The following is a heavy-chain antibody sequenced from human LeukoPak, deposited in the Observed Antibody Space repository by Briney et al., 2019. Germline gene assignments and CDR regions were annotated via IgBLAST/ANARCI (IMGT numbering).Heavy chain of an antibody. D-gene: IGHD6-13*01. CDR2: IYYSGST. CDR3: ARDAAADAFDI. CDR1: GGSISSYY. V-gene: IGHV4-59*01. J-gene: IGHJ3*02. Sequence: SETLSLTCTVSGGSISSYYWSWIRQPPGKGLEWIGYIYYSGSTNYNPSLKSRVTISVDTSKNQFSLKLSSVTAADTAVYYCARDAAADAFDIWGQGTMVTVSS.